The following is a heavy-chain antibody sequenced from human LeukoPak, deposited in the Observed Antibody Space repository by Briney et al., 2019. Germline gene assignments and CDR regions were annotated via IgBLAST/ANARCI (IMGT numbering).Heavy chain of an antibody. D-gene: IGHD6-13*01. CDR3: ARDRYSSSWYKLYYYYYGMDV. J-gene: IGHJ6*02. CDR2: ST. V-gene: IGHV1-46*01. Sequence: STSYAQKFQGRVTMTRDTSTSTVYMELSSLRSEDTAVYYCARDRYSSSWYKLYYYYYGMDVWGQGTTVTVSS.